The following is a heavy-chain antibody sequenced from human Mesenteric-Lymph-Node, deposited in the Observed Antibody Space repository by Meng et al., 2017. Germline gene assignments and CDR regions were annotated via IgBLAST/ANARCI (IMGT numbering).Heavy chain of an antibody. J-gene: IGHJ4*02. Sequence: SETLSLTCTVSGGSISSGSYYWSWIRQPAGKGLEWIGRIYTSGSTNYNPSLKSRVTISVDTSKNQFSLKLSSVTAADTAVYYCARYRLTTVTTNAFDYWGQGTLVTVSS. D-gene: IGHD4-17*01. CDR1: GGSISSGSYY. CDR2: IYTSGST. CDR3: ARYRLTTVTTNAFDY. V-gene: IGHV4-61*02.